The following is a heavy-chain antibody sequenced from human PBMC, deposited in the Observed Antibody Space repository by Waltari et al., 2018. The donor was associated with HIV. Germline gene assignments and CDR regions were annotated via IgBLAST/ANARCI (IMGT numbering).Heavy chain of an antibody. D-gene: IGHD3-22*01. CDR1: GASIPSSNW. Sequence: QVQLQESGPGLVKPSGTLSLTCAVSGASIPSSNWWSWVPQPPGKGLEWIGEIYHSGSTNYNPSLKSRVTISLDKSKNQFSLKLSSVTAADTALYYCAGSRSSGSSVYYGMDVWGQGTTVTVSS. J-gene: IGHJ6*02. CDR2: IYHSGST. V-gene: IGHV4-4*02. CDR3: AGSRSSGSSVYYGMDV.